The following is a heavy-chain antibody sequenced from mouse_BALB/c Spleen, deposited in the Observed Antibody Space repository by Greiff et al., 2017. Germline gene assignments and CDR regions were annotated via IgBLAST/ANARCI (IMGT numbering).Heavy chain of an antibody. Sequence: VQRVESGPGLVAPSQSLSITCTVSGFSLSRYSVHWVRQPPGKGLEWLGMIWGGGSTDYNSALKSRLSISKDNSKSQVFLKMNSLQTDDTAMYYWARGGNYGSIFDYWGQGTTLTVSS. D-gene: IGHD1-1*01. CDR2: IWGGGST. CDR1: GFSLSRYS. J-gene: IGHJ2*01. V-gene: IGHV2-6-4*01. CDR3: ARGGNYGSIFDY.